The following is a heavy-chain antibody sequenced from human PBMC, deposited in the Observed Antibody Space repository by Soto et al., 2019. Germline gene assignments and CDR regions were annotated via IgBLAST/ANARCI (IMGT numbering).Heavy chain of an antibody. CDR2: IYYSGST. J-gene: IGHJ5*02. D-gene: IGHD6-6*01. V-gene: IGHV4-59*12. Sequence: PSETLSLTCTVSGGSISSYYWSWIRQPPGKGLEWIGYIYYSGSTNYNPSLKSRVTISVDTSKNQFSLKLSSVTAADTAVYYCASDVFVEQLAPRWFYPRGQGTLVTVSS. CDR3: ASDVFVEQLAPRWFYP. CDR1: GGSISSYY.